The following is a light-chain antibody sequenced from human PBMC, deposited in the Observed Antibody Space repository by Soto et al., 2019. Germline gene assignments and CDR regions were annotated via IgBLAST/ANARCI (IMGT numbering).Light chain of an antibody. V-gene: IGKV1-27*01. Sequence: DIPMTQSPSSLSASIGDRVTITCRASQGIFNYLAWYQQKPGKVPKLLIYAAATLHSGVPSRFSGSGSGTDFTLTISSLQPEDVATYYCQKYNRVPFTFGPGTKVDVK. CDR3: QKYNRVPFT. CDR2: AAA. J-gene: IGKJ3*01. CDR1: QGIFNY.